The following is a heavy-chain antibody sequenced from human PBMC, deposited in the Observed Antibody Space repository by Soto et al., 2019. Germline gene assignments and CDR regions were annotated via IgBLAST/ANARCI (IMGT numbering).Heavy chain of an antibody. D-gene: IGHD3-16*01. J-gene: IGHJ5*02. Sequence: QLQLQESGSGLVKPSQTLSLTCAVSGGSISSGNSYAWSWIRPPPGKGLEWIGSISHTGRTSYNPSLKGRVTMSVDKSKNQFSLKLSSVTAADMAVYYCARAVAPYLGTWFDPWGQGSLVIVSS. CDR1: GGSISSGNSYA. V-gene: IGHV4-30-2*01. CDR2: ISHTGRT. CDR3: ARAVAPYLGTWFDP.